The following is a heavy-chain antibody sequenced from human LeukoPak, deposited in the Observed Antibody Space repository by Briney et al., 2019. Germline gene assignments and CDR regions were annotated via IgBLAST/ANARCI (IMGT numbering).Heavy chain of an antibody. CDR3: VSDEQLTYY. Sequence: GSLRLSCAAPGFTVRNNYMSWVRQAPGKGLEWVSAISGSGGSTYYADSVKGRFTISRDNSKNTLYLQMNSLRAEDTAVYYCVSDEQLTYYWGQGTLVTVSS. V-gene: IGHV3-23*01. J-gene: IGHJ4*02. CDR1: GFTVRNNY. D-gene: IGHD6-19*01. CDR2: ISGSGGST.